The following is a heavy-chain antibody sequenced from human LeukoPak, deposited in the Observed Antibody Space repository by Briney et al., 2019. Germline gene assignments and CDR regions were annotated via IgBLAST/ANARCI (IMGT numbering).Heavy chain of an antibody. CDR2: ISNNGGYT. J-gene: IGHJ4*02. V-gene: IGHV3-23*01. Sequence: EGSLRLSCAASGFTFSSSAMSWVRQAPGKGLEWVSAISNNGGYTYYADSVQGRFTISRDNSKSTLCLQMNSLRAEDTAVYYCAKQLGYCSDGSCYFPYWGQGTLVTVSS. CDR1: GFTFSSSA. CDR3: AKQLGYCSDGSCYFPY. D-gene: IGHD2-15*01.